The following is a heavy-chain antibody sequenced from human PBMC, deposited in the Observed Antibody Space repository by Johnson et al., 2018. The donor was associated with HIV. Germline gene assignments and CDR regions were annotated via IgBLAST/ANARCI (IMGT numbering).Heavy chain of an antibody. CDR3: AGRADYRGAFDI. CDR1: GFSFSNYA. CDR2: ISYDGGTT. Sequence: VQLVESGGGVVQPERSLRLSCAASGFSFSNYAIHWVRQAPGKGLECVAAISYDGGTTYYSDSVKGRFTISRDNSKNTLYLQLNSLRAEDTALYYWAGRADYRGAFDIWGQGTMVTVSS. D-gene: IGHD5-12*01. V-gene: IGHV3-30-3*01. J-gene: IGHJ3*02.